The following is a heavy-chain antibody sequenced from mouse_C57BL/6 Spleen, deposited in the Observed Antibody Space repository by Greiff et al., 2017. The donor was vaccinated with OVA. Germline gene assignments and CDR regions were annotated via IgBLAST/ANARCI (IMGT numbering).Heavy chain of an antibody. J-gene: IGHJ4*01. D-gene: IGHD2-5*01. CDR3: TRAVTTYYAMDY. CDR2: IDPETGGT. V-gene: IGHV1-15*01. Sequence: QVQLKESGAELVRPGASVTLSCKASGYTFTDYEMHWVKQTPVHGLEWIGAIDPETGGTAYNQKFKGKAILTADKSSSTAYMELRSLTSEDSAVYYCTRAVTTYYAMDYWGQGTSVTVSS. CDR1: GYTFTDYE.